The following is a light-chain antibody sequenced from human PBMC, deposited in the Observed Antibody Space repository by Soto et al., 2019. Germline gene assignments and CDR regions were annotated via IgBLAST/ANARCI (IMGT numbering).Light chain of an antibody. CDR3: QQYGGSPFT. CDR1: QTVRSS. CDR2: DGS. J-gene: IGKJ4*01. V-gene: IGKV3-20*01. Sequence: EIVLTQSPDTLSLSPGQRATLSCRASQTVRSSLAWYQQQPGQAPRLLIYDGSIRATGIPDKFRGSGSGTTFTLTISRLEPEDFAVYHCQQYGGSPFTFGGGTKVEIK.